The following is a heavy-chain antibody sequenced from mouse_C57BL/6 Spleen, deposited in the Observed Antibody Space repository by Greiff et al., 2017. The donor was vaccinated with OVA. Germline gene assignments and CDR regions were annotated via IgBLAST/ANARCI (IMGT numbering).Heavy chain of an antibody. CDR3: AREDDYYFDY. J-gene: IGHJ2*01. D-gene: IGHD2-4*01. CDR1: GYTFTSYW. CDR2: IHPNSGST. Sequence: QVQLKQSGAELVKPGASVKLSCKASGYTFTSYWMHWVKQRPGQGLEWIGMIHPNSGSTNYNEKFKSKATLTVDKSSSTAYMQLSSLTSEDSAVYYCAREDDYYFDYWGQGTTLTVSS. V-gene: IGHV1-64*01.